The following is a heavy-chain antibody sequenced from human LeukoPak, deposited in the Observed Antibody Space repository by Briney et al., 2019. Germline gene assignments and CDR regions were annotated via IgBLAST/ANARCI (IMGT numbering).Heavy chain of an antibody. Sequence: PSETLSLTCTVSGGSVSSGSYYWSWIRQPPGKGLEWIGYIYYSGSTNYNPSLQSRVTISLDTSNNQFSLEVRSVTAADTAVYYCARTPYGSGSYLVYWGQGILVPVSS. J-gene: IGHJ4*02. CDR3: ARTPYGSGSYLVY. D-gene: IGHD3-10*01. CDR2: IYYSGST. CDR1: GGSVSSGSYY. V-gene: IGHV4-61*01.